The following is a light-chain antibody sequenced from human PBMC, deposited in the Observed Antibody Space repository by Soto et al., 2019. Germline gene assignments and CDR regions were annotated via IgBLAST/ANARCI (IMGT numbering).Light chain of an antibody. CDR1: SSNIGNNY. CDR3: SSYTSSSTPWV. Sequence: QSVLTQPPSVSAAPGQKVTISCSGSSSNIGNNYVSWYQQLPGTAPKLMIYEVSNRPSGVSNRFSGSKSGNTASLTISGLQAEDEADYYCSSYTSSSTPWVFGTGTKLTVL. CDR2: EVS. J-gene: IGLJ1*01. V-gene: IGLV2-14*01.